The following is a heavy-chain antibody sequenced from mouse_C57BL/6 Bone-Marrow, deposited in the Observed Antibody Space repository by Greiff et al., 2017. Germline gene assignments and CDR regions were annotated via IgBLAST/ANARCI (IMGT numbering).Heavy chain of an antibody. D-gene: IGHD3-2*02. Sequence: EVQLQQSGPELVKPGASVKISCKASGYTFTDYYMNWVKQSHGKSLEWIGDINPNNGGTSYNQKFKGKATLTVDKSSSTAYMELRSLTSEDSAVYYCAKGGTLRLEVAMDYWGQGTSVTVSS. CDR1: GYTFTDYY. J-gene: IGHJ4*01. V-gene: IGHV1-26*01. CDR3: AKGGTLRLEVAMDY. CDR2: INPNNGGT.